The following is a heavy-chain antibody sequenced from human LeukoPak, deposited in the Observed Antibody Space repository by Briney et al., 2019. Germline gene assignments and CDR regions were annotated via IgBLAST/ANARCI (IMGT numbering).Heavy chain of an antibody. CDR1: GYSFTNYW. V-gene: IGHV5-51*01. CDR2: IYPGDSDT. J-gene: IGHJ4*02. D-gene: IGHD2-21*02. Sequence: GESLKISCKGSGYSFTNYWIGWVRQMPGKGLEWMGIIYPGDSDTRYSPSFQGQVTISADKSISTAYLQWSSLKASDTAIYYCARLNRAYCGGDCYRGYFDYWGQGTLVTVSS. CDR3: ARLNRAYCGGDCYRGYFDY.